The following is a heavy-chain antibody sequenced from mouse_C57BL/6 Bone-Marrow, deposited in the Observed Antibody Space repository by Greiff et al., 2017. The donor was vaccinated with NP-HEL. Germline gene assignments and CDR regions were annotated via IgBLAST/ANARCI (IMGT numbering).Heavy chain of an antibody. Sequence: QVQLQQSGPGLVQPSQSLSIPCTVSGFSLTSYGVHWVRQSPGKGLEWLGVIWSGGSTDYNAAFISRLSISKDNSKSQVFFKMNSLQADDTAIYYCASRGALAYWGQGTLVTVSA. CDR2: IWSGGST. V-gene: IGHV2-2*01. CDR1: GFSLTSYG. J-gene: IGHJ3*01. CDR3: ASRGALAY.